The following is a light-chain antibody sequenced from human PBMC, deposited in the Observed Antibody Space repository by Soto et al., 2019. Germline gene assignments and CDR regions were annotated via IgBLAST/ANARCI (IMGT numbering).Light chain of an antibody. CDR3: QQYGSSPLIS. Sequence: EIVLTQSPGTLSLSPGERATLSFSASQTVSITYLTWYQQKPGQAPRLLIFGASKRATGIPDRFSGSGSGRDFTLTISGLEPEDFAVYYCQQYGSSPLISFGQGTRLEI. V-gene: IGKV3-20*01. J-gene: IGKJ5*01. CDR2: GAS. CDR1: QTVSITY.